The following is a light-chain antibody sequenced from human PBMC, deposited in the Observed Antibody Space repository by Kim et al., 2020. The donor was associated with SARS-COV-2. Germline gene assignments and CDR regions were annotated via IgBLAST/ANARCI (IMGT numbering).Light chain of an antibody. CDR1: SRDVGGYNY. J-gene: IGLJ2*01. V-gene: IGLV2-8*01. CDR2: EVS. CDR3: SSYAGSNNLV. Sequence: GQLVTTSCTGTSRDVGGYNYVSWYQQHPGKAPKLMIYEVSKRPSGVPDRFSGSKSGNTASLTVSGLQAEDEADYYCSSYAGSNNLVFGGGTQLTVL.